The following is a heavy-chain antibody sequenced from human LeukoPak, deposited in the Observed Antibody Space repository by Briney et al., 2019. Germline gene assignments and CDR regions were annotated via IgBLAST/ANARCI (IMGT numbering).Heavy chain of an antibody. D-gene: IGHD1-26*01. CDR2: ISSSGSAI. Sequence: GGSLRLSCAASGFTFSSYEMNWVRQAPGKGLEWVSCISSSGSAIYYADSVKGRFTISRDNAKNSLYLQMDSLRAEDTAVYYCVRDGTAKSGNYGHWFDPWGQGTLVTVSS. CDR3: VRDGTAKSGNYGHWFDP. V-gene: IGHV3-48*03. J-gene: IGHJ5*02. CDR1: GFTFSSYE.